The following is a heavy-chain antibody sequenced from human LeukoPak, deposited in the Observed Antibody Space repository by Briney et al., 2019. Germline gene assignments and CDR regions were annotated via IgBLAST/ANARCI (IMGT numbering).Heavy chain of an antibody. D-gene: IGHD1-1*01. CDR3: ARHRAAQLSKFDF. CDR1: GGSISTSTSYY. Sequence: PSETLSLICNVSGGSISTSTSYYWGWIRQPPGKGLDWIGSIYHNGETSYSPSLTGRLTISVDTSKNQFSLRLRSVTAADTAVYYCARHRAAQLSKFDFWGQGTLVTVSS. CDR2: IYHNGET. J-gene: IGHJ4*02. V-gene: IGHV4-39*01.